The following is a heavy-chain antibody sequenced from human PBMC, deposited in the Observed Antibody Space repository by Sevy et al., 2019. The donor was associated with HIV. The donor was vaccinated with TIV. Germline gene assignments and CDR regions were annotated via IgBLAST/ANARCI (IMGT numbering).Heavy chain of an antibody. J-gene: IGHJ4*02. Sequence: GGSLRLSCVASGFTFSDHYMEWVRQAPGKGLEWVGRTRNKADGYTTEYAASVKGRFTTSIDETKKSLYVQMNSLKAEVTAVYYCATHAGIAAAGRVFYYWGQGTLVTVSS. CDR3: ATHAGIAAAGRVFYY. CDR1: GFTFSDHY. D-gene: IGHD6-13*01. V-gene: IGHV3-72*01. CDR2: TRNKADGYTT.